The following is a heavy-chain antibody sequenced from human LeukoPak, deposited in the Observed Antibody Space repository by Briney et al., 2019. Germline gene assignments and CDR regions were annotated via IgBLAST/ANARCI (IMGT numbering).Heavy chain of an antibody. D-gene: IGHD3-3*01. V-gene: IGHV5-51*01. CDR3: ASSYYDFWSGYSDFDY. CDR1: GYSFTSYW. CDR2: IYPGDSDT. J-gene: IGHJ4*02. Sequence: GESLKISCKGSGYSFTSYWIGWARQMPGKGLEWMGIIYPGDSDTRYSPSFQGQVTISADQSISTAYLQWSSLKASDTAMYYCASSYYDFWSGYSDFDYWGQGTLVTVSS.